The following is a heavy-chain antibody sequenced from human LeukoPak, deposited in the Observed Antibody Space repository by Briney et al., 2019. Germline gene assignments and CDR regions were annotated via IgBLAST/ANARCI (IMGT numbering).Heavy chain of an antibody. CDR1: GFTFSSYW. CDR3: ASVYGSGSYWYYYYYMDV. Sequence: PGGSLRLSCAASGFTFSSYWMSWVRQAPGKGLEWVANIKQDGSEKYYVDSVKGRFTISRDNAKNSLYLQMNSLRAEDTAVYYCASVYGSGSYWYYYYYMDVWGKGTTVTISS. J-gene: IGHJ6*03. D-gene: IGHD3-10*01. V-gene: IGHV3-7*01. CDR2: IKQDGSEK.